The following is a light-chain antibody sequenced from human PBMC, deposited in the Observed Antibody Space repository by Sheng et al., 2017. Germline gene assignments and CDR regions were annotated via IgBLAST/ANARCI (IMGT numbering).Light chain of an antibody. J-gene: IGKJ2*01. CDR2: GAS. CDR1: QSISNK. Sequence: EIVMTQSPVTLSVSPGERATLSCKASQSISNKLAWYQQKPGQAPRLLIYGASTRATDIPARFSGSGSGTEFILTISSLQSEDFAVYYCQQYSNWPPFTFGQGTEVEIK. V-gene: IGKV3-15*01. CDR3: QQYSNWPPFT.